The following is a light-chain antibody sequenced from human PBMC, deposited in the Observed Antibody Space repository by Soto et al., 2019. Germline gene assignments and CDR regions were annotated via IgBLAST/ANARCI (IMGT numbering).Light chain of an antibody. CDR1: SSDVGGYNY. CDR3: SSYTSSSPWV. V-gene: IGLV2-14*01. CDR2: DVS. Sequence: QSALTQPASVSGSPGQSITISCTGTSSDVGGYNYVSWYQQHPGKAPKLMIYDVSNRPSGVSNRFSGSKSGNTASLTISGLQADHEADYYCSSYTSSSPWVFGTGTKLTVL. J-gene: IGLJ1*01.